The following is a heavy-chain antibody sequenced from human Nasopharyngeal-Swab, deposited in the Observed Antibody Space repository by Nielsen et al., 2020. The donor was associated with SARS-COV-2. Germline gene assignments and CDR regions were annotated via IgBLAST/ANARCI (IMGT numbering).Heavy chain of an antibody. CDR3: ARVEIAAAGTGNFDY. D-gene: IGHD6-13*01. V-gene: IGHV3-53*01. J-gene: IGHJ4*02. CDR2: IYSGGST. CDR1: GFTVSSNY. Sequence: GESLKISCAASGFTVSSNYMSWVRQAPGKGLEWVSVIYSGGSTYYADSVKGRFTISRDNSKNTLYLQMNSLRAEDTAVYYCARVEIAAAGTGNFDYWGQGTLVTVSS.